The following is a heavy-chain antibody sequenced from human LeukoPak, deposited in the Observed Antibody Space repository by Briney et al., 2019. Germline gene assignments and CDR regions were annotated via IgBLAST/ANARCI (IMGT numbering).Heavy chain of an antibody. D-gene: IGHD5-18*01. CDR3: AGRPTGYSSGYIH. Sequence: GGSLRLSCAASGFTVSSNYMSWVRQAPEKGLDWVSVISGSAHKIRYADSVKGRFTISRDNSENIVYLQMNNLRVEDTAVYYCAGRPTGYSSGYIHWGQGTLVTVSS. CDR2: ISGSAHKI. J-gene: IGHJ4*02. V-gene: IGHV3-53*01. CDR1: GFTVSSNY.